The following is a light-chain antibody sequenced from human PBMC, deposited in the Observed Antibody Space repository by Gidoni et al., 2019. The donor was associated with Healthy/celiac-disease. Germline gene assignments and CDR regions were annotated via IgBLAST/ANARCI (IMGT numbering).Light chain of an antibody. CDR1: QSVSSN. V-gene: IGKV3-15*01. CDR2: GAS. J-gene: IGKJ4*01. Sequence: EIVMTQSPATLSVSPGERATLSCRASQSVSSNFAWYQQKPGQAPRLLIYGASTRATGIPARFSGSGSGTEFTLTISSLQSEDFAVYYCQQYNSWPPRLTFGGGTKVEIK. CDR3: QQYNSWPPRLT.